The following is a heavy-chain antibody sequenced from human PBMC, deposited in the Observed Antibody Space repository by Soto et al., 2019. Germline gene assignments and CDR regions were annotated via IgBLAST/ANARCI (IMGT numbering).Heavy chain of an antibody. V-gene: IGHV3-30-3*01. CDR1: KFTFSVYT. CDR3: ARYSSPLWFDP. D-gene: IGHD6-13*01. CDR2: ISFDGSKK. J-gene: IGHJ5*02. Sequence: QVQLVESGGGVVQPGRSLRLSCAASKFTFSVYTMHWVRQAPGKGLEWVAIISFDGSKKNYADSVKGRFTISRDNSKYTLYLQMDSLRVEDTAVYYCARYSSPLWFDPWVQGTLVTVSS.